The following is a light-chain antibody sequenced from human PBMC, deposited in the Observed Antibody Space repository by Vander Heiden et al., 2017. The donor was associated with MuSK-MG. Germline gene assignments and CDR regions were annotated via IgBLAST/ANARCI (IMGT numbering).Light chain of an antibody. Sequence: SALTQPASVSGSPGQSITISCTATSSAVGGYKYVSWYQQHPAQSPNLLVYEVSNRTSGVPNRFSVSKSGNTASLTITGLQAEDEADYYCNSYTSSSNPYVFGTGTKVTVL. CDR3: NSYTSSSNPYV. CDR2: EVS. CDR1: SSAVGGYKY. V-gene: IGLV2-14*01. J-gene: IGLJ1*01.